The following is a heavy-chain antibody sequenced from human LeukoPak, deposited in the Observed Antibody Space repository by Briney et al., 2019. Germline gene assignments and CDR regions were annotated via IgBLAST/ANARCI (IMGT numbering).Heavy chain of an antibody. Sequence: GGSLRLSCVASGFSLSNFQMYWVRQAPGKGLEWVSIVSLDGSTEFYADSVKGRFTISRDTASNTMHLEMNNLRIEDTAVYYCMRDYMGWFDPWGQGSLVTVSS. CDR2: VSLDGSTE. J-gene: IGHJ5*02. CDR3: MRDYMGWFDP. CDR1: GFSLSNFQ. D-gene: IGHD3-10*01. V-gene: IGHV3-30-3*01.